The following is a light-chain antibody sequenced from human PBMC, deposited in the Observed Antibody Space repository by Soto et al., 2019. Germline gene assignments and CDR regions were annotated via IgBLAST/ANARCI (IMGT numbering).Light chain of an antibody. V-gene: IGLV1-51*01. CDR3: VSWDSSVTAYV. Sequence: QSVLTQPPSVSAAPGQKVTISCSGSSSNIGGNSVSWYQQLPGTAPKLLIYDDNKRPSGIPARFSGSKSGTSATLGSTGFQTGVEADYYCVSWDSSVTAYVFGTGTKVTVL. CDR2: DDN. J-gene: IGLJ1*01. CDR1: SSNIGGNS.